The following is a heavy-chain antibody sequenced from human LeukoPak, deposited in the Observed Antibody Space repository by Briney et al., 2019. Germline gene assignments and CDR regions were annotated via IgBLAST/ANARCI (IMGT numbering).Heavy chain of an antibody. J-gene: IGHJ6*02. CDR3: AKSRGAGPYYYGMDV. D-gene: IGHD3-10*01. V-gene: IGHV3-30*18. CDR2: ISYDGSNK. Sequence: PGRSLRLSCATSGFTFSSYGMHWVRQAPGKGLEWVAVISYDGSNKYYADSVKGRFTISRDNSKNTLYLQMNSLRAEDTAVYYCAKSRGAGPYYYGMDVWGQGTTVTVSS. CDR1: GFTFSSYG.